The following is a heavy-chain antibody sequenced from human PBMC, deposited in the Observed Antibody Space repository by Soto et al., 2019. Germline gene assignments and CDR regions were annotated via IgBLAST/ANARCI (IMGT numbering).Heavy chain of an antibody. D-gene: IGHD3-3*01. CDR1: GFTFSSYR. Sequence: GGSLRLSCAASGFTFSSYRMSWVRQAPGKGLEWVANIKQDVSEKYYVDSVKGRFNISRDNAKNSLYLQMNSLRAEDTAVYYCARQDYDFWSGYQGCEYWGEGTLVLVSS. V-gene: IGHV3-7*03. CDR2: IKQDVSEK. J-gene: IGHJ4*02. CDR3: ARQDYDFWSGYQGCEY.